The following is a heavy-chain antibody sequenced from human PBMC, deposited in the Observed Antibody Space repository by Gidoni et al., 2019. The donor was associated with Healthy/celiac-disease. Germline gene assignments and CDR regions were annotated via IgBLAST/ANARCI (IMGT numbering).Heavy chain of an antibody. D-gene: IGHD1-26*01. V-gene: IGHV2-5*02. Sequence: QITLKESGPTLVKPTQTLTLTCTFSGFSLSTRGVGVGWIRQPPGKALEWLALIYWDDDKRYSPSLKSRLTITKDTSKNQVVLTMTNMDPVDTATYYCAHGGKGSKSFRYFDYWGQGTLVTVSS. CDR1: GFSLSTRGVG. J-gene: IGHJ4*02. CDR2: IYWDDDK. CDR3: AHGGKGSKSFRYFDY.